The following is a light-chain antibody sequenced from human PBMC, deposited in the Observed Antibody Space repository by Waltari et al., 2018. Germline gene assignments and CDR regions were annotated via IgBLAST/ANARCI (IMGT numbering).Light chain of an antibody. V-gene: IGKV1-5*03. CDR2: KAS. CDR1: ESISNW. J-gene: IGKJ1*01. Sequence: DIQMTQSPSTLSASVGDSVTITCRASESISNWLAWYHQKPGKAPKVLIHKASSLESGVPLRFSGSGSATEFTLTISNLQPDDFATYYCQQYDRFWTFGQGTKVEIK. CDR3: QQYDRFWT.